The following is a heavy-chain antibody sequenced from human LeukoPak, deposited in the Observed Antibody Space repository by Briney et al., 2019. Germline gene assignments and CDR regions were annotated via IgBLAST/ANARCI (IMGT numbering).Heavy chain of an antibody. Sequence: VASVKVSCKASGGTFSRYAISWVRQAPGQGLEWMGWINPNSGDTKYAQKFQGRVTMTRDTSISTAYMELSRLRSDDTAVYYCARDRPLDADDYYGFYYFDYWGQGTLVTVSS. J-gene: IGHJ4*02. CDR3: ARDRPLDADDYYGFYYFDY. CDR1: GGTFSRYA. CDR2: INPNSGDT. D-gene: IGHD3-10*01. V-gene: IGHV1-2*02.